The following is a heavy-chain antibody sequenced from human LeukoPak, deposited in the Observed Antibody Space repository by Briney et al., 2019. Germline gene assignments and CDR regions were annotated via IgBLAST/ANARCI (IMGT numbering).Heavy chain of an antibody. CDR2: INPNSGGT. J-gene: IGHJ4*02. CDR1: GYTFTRYY. CDR3: ARGILYYYDSRGYYGVDY. V-gene: IGHV1-2*06. Sequence: GASVKVSCKASGYTFTRYYMHWVRQAPGQGLEWMGRINPNSGGTNYAQEFQGRVTMTGDTSISTAYMELSRLRCDDTAVYYYARGILYYYDSRGYYGVDYWGQGTLVTVSS. D-gene: IGHD3-22*01.